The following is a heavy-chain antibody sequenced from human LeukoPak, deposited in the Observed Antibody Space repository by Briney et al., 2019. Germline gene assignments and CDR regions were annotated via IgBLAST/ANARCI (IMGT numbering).Heavy chain of an antibody. CDR2: IYYSGST. Sequence: PSETLSLTCTVSGGSISSHYWSWIRQPPGKGLEWIGYIYYSGSTNYNPSLKSRVTISVDTSKNQSSLKLSSVTAADTAVYYCARDNAGIDYWGQGTLVTVSS. CDR3: ARDNAGIDY. J-gene: IGHJ4*02. V-gene: IGHV4-59*11. CDR1: GGSISSHY. D-gene: IGHD2-8*01.